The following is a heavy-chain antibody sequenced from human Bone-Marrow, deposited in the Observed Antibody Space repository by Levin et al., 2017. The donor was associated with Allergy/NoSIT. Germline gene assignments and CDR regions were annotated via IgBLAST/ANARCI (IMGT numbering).Heavy chain of an antibody. J-gene: IGHJ5*02. CDR1: GGSFSAYY. CDR3: ARARYGCSGGSCYSASFDP. V-gene: IGHV4-34*01. CDR2: INHSGNT. Sequence: SQTLSLTCAVYGGSFSAYYWSWIRPPPGKGLEWIGEINHSGNTNYNPSLKSRVTISVDTSKNQFSLKLSSVTAADTAVYYCARARYGCSGGSCYSASFDPWGQGTLVTVSS. D-gene: IGHD2-15*01.